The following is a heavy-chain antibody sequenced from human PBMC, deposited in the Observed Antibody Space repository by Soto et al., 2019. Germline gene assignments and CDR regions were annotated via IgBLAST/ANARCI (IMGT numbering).Heavy chain of an antibody. CDR1: GYSFANYW. CDR2: IYPRDSDT. D-gene: IGHD4-17*01. Sequence: PGESLKISCQGSGYSFANYWIGWVRQMPGKGLEWMGIIYPRDSDTRYSPSFQGQVTISADKSINTAYLQWSSLKASDTAMYYCVRQLWDGYYDYYCDYWGQGTLVTVSS. J-gene: IGHJ4*02. V-gene: IGHV5-51*01. CDR3: VRQLWDGYYDYYCDY.